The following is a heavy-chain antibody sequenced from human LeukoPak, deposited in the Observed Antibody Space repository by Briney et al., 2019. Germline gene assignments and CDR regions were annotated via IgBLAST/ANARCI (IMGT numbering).Heavy chain of an antibody. CDR1: GYTFTGYY. CDR3: ARSPHILTGENFDY. D-gene: IGHD3-9*01. Sequence: GASVKVSCKASGYTFTGYYMHWVRQAPGQGLEWMGWININSGGTNYAQKFQDRVTMTRDTSISTAYMELSRLRSHDTAVYYCARSPHILTGENFDYWGQGTQVTVST. V-gene: IGHV1-2*02. J-gene: IGHJ4*02. CDR2: ININSGGT.